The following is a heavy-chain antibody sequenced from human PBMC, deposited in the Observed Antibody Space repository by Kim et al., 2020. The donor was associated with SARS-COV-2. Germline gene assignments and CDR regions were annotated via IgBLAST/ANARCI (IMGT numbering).Heavy chain of an antibody. CDR1: GFTFSSYA. CDR2: ISSNGGST. CDR3: VKDRRGSYSRFDY. D-gene: IGHD1-26*01. J-gene: IGHJ4*02. V-gene: IGHV3-64D*09. Sequence: GGSLRPSCSASGFTFSSYAMHWVRQAPGKGLEYVSAISSNGGSTYYADSVKGRFTISRDNSKNTLYLQMSSLRAEDTAVYYCVKDRRGSYSRFDYWGQGTLVTVSS.